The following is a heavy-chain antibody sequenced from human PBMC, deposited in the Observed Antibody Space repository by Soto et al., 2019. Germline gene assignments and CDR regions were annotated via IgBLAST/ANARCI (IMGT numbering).Heavy chain of an antibody. D-gene: IGHD3-16*02. J-gene: IGHJ6*02. CDR3: ASYHHYYYYGMDV. CDR1: GYSFTSYW. V-gene: IGHV5-10-1*01. CDR2: IDPSDSYT. Sequence: GESLKISGKGSGYSFTSYWISWVRQMPGKGLEWMGRIDPSDSYTNYSPSFQGHVTISADKSISTAYLQWSSLKASDTAMYYCASYHHYYYYGMDVWGQGTTVTVSS.